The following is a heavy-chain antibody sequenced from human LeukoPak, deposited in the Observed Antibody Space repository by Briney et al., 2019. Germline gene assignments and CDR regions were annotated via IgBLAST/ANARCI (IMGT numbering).Heavy chain of an antibody. CDR3: ARVQGYSGYYFLPGYYYYGMDV. D-gene: IGHD5-12*01. V-gene: IGHV1-2*02. Sequence: ASVKVSCKASGYTFTGYYMHWVRQAPGQGLEWMGWINPNSGGTNYAQKFQGRVTMTRDTSISTAYMELSRLRSDDTAVYYCARVQGYSGYYFLPGYYYYGMDVWGQGTTVTVSS. J-gene: IGHJ6*02. CDR2: INPNSGGT. CDR1: GYTFTGYY.